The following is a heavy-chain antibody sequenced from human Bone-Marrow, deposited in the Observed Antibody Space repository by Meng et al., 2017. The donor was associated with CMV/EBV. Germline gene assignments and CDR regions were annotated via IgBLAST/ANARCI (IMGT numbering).Heavy chain of an antibody. CDR2: INQSGST. D-gene: IGHD1-1*01. CDR3: TRGTRGTPADY. CDR1: GGSFSGYY. J-gene: IGHJ4*02. V-gene: IGHV4-34*01. Sequence: SETLSLTCAVYGGSFSGYYWSWIRQPPGKGLEWIGEINQSGSTNYNPSLKIRVTISVDTSKNQFSLKLSSVTAADTAVYYCTRGTRGTPADYWGQGTLVTVSS.